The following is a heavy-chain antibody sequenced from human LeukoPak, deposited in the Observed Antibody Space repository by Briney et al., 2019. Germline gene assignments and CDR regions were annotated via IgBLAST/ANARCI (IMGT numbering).Heavy chain of an antibody. CDR2: IGRGGDPI. D-gene: IGHD3-10*01. Sequence: GGSLRLSCEASGFTFSSYEMNWVRQAPGKGLEWIAYIGRGGDPIYYSDSVQGRFAISRDDATSSVNLQMDGLRGDDTALYYCARTARAGRKLLYYFDYWGQGALVTVAS. CDR3: ARTARAGRKLLYYFDY. CDR1: GFTFSSYE. V-gene: IGHV3-48*03. J-gene: IGHJ4*02.